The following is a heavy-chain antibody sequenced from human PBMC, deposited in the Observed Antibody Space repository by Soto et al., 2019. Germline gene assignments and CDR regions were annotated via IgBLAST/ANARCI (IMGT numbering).Heavy chain of an antibody. CDR1: GFNFSGSA. CDR2: IRGRAKKYAT. Sequence: EVQLVESGGDLVQPGGSLKLSCTGLGFNFSGSALHWVRQPSGKGLEWVGRIRGRAKKYATSYAASVRGRFYLSRDDSKNXAFLQMNSLRDEDTGVXFXXXRGGDSLQDIWGQGTLVTVSS. V-gene: IGHV3-73*01. J-gene: IGHJ4*02. D-gene: IGHD4-17*01. CDR3: XXRGGDSLQDI.